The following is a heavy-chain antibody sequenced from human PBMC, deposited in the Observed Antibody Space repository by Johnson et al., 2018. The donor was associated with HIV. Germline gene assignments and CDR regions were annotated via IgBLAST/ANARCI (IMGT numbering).Heavy chain of an antibody. V-gene: IGHV3-30*14. Sequence: VLLLESGGGVVQPGRSLRLSCAASGFTFSSYAMHWVRQAPGKGLEWVAVISYDGSNKYYADSVKGRFTISRDNSKNTLYLQMNSLRAEDTAVYYCARDSYDYVWGSYRHDAFDIWGQGTMVTVSS. CDR3: ARDSYDYVWGSYRHDAFDI. CDR1: GFTFSSYA. CDR2: ISYDGSNK. D-gene: IGHD3-16*02. J-gene: IGHJ3*02.